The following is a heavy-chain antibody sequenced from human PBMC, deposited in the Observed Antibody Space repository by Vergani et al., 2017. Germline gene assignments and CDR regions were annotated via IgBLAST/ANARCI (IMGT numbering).Heavy chain of an antibody. Sequence: QVTLRESGPALVKPTQTLTLTCTFSGFSLSTSGMCVSWIRQPPGKALEWLALIDWDDDKFYSTSLKTRLTISKDTSKNQVVLTMTNMDPVDTATYYCALVFKISSGSYEGMGYFDYWGQGTLVTVSS. V-gene: IGHV2-70*01. D-gene: IGHD1-26*01. CDR3: ALVFKISSGSYEGMGYFDY. CDR2: IDWDDDK. J-gene: IGHJ4*02. CDR1: GFSLSTSGMC.